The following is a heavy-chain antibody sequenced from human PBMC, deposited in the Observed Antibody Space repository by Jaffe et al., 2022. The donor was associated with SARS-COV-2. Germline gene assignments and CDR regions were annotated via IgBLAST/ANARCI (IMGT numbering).Heavy chain of an antibody. Sequence: QVQLVQSGAEVKKPGSSVKVSCKASGGTFSSYAISWVRQAPGQGLEWMGGIIPIFGTANYAQKFQGRVTITADESTSTAYMELSSLRSEDTAVYYCATSVPTPYCSGGSCYQYYFDYWGQGTLVTVSS. V-gene: IGHV1-69*01. D-gene: IGHD2-15*01. J-gene: IGHJ4*02. CDR2: IIPIFGTA. CDR1: GGTFSSYA. CDR3: ATSVPTPYCSGGSCYQYYFDY.